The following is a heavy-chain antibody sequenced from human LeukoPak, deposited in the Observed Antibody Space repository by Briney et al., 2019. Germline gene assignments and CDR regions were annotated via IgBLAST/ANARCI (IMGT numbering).Heavy chain of an antibody. CDR2: IYSSGGK. Sequence: GGSLRLSCAASGFSVSTNYISWVRQAPGKGLEWVSVIYSSGGKHYADSVKGRFSISRDIGTNIVYPQVNSLTVGDTALYYCARGDSGGYFTFFFVHWGQGTPVTVSS. CDR3: ARGDSGGYFTFFFVH. J-gene: IGHJ4*02. CDR1: GFSVSTNY. V-gene: IGHV3-66*02. D-gene: IGHD2-15*01.